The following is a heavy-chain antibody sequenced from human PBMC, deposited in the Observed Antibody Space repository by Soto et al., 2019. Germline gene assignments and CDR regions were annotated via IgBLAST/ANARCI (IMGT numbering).Heavy chain of an antibody. D-gene: IGHD5-12*01. V-gene: IGHV3-33*01. CDR3: ERDQGEIVAGPIENDGLSNRLDS. J-gene: IGHJ4*02. CDR2: IWYDGVNK. CDR1: GFIFRNYG. Sequence: QVKVVESGGGVVQPGRSLTLSCAASGFIFRNYGMHWVRQAPGKGLEWLDAIWYDGVNKDYADSVKGRFSTSRDNSNNTVYLDINRMRAEEMAVYYWERDQGEIVAGPIENDGLSNRLDSWGQGTLVTVSS.